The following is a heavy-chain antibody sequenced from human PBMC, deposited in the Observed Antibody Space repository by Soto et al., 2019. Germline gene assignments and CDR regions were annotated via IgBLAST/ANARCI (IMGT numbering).Heavy chain of an antibody. CDR3: AKRRDSSGYSSLDY. J-gene: IGHJ4*02. V-gene: IGHV3-23*01. Sequence: GGSLRLSCAASGFTFSSNAMNWVRQAPGKGLEWVSAISGSGGSTYYAESVKGRFTISRDNSKNTVYLQMNSLRAEDTAVYYCAKRRDSSGYSSLDYWGQGTLVTVS. CDR2: ISGSGGST. D-gene: IGHD3-22*01. CDR1: GFTFSSNA.